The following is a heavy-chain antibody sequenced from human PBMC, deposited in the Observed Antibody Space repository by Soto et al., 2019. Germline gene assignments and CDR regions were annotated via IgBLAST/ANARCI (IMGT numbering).Heavy chain of an antibody. V-gene: IGHV3-13*01. CDR3: ARGYGTTVVIPYFDY. CDR1: GFIFSSYD. J-gene: IGHJ4*02. Sequence: EVQLVESGGGLVQPGGSLRLSCAASGFIFSSYDMHWVRQATGKGLEWVSAIGTAGDTYYPGSVKGRFTISRENAKNSLYLQMNSLRAEDTAVYYCARGYGTTVVIPYFDYWGQGTLVTVSS. CDR2: IGTAGDT. D-gene: IGHD4-17*01.